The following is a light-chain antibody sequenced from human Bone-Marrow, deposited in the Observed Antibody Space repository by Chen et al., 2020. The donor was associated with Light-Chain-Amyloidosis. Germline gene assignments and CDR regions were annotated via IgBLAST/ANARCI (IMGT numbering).Light chain of an antibody. CDR3: QQYYSTPYT. Sequence: DIVMTQSPDSLAVSLGERATINCKSSESLLYRSNNKNYLGWYQQKPGQSPKLLMYWASTRESGVPDRFSGSGSGTDFTLNISSLQAEDVAVYYCQQYYSTPYTFGQGTKLEIQ. V-gene: IGKV4-1*01. CDR2: WAS. J-gene: IGKJ2*01. CDR1: ESLLYRSNNKNY.